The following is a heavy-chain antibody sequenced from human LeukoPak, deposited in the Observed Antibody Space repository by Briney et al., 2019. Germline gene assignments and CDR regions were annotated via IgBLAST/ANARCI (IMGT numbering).Heavy chain of an antibody. CDR1: GGSISNHY. J-gene: IGHJ5*02. CDR3: AKHLTNAYYDMIWFGP. D-gene: IGHD3-16*01. Sequence: SETLSLTCTVSGGSISNHYWSWIRQAPGKGLEWIGYVYYSGSTNYNPSVKSRVTISVDTSNNQFSLRLSSVTAADTAVYYCAKHLTNAYYDMIWFGPWGQGTLVTVTS. CDR2: VYYSGST. V-gene: IGHV4-59*11.